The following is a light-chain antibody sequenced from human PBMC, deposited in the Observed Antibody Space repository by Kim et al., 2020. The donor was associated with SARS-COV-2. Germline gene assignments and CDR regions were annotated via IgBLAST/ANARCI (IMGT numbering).Light chain of an antibody. Sequence: DIQMTQSPSSVSASVGERVTITCRASQGISSWLAWYQQKPGKAPDLLIYGASSLQRGIPSRFSGSGYGTEFALTINSLQPEDSATYYCQQSNSFPLTFGGGTKVDIK. CDR2: GAS. CDR1: QGISSW. J-gene: IGKJ4*01. CDR3: QQSNSFPLT. V-gene: IGKV1-12*01.